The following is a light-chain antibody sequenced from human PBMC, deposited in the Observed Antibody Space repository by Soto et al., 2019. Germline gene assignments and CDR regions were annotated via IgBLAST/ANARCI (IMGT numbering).Light chain of an antibody. CDR1: SSNIGTNYG. CDR3: QSYDNSLRASV. CDR2: DND. J-gene: IGLJ2*01. Sequence: QSVLAQPPSVSGAPGQRVTISCTGSSSNIGTNYGVHWYQHLPGTAPKLLIYDNDNRPSGVPDRFSGSKSGTSASLAITGLQAEDEADYYCQSYDNSLRASVFGGGTKVTVL. V-gene: IGLV1-40*01.